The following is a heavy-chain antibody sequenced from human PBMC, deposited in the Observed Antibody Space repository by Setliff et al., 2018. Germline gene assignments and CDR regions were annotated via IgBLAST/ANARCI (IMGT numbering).Heavy chain of an antibody. J-gene: IGHJ6*03. V-gene: IGHV4-61*09. CDR1: GGSVSSDSHY. CDR2: MYASGTA. Sequence: SETLSLTCTVSGGSVSSDSHYWGWIRQPAVKGLEWIGHMYASGTAKYNPSLKTRVTILLDTSKNQFSLTLTSVTAADTAVYYCARMTGFQYIDVWGKGTTVTVSS. D-gene: IGHD3-3*01. CDR3: ARMTGFQYIDV.